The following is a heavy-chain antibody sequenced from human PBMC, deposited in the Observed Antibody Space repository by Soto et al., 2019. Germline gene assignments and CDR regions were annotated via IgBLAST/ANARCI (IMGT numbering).Heavy chain of an antibody. CDR2: ISGSGGST. CDR1: GFTFSSYA. CDR3: ASRTSGWYFDY. V-gene: IGHV3-23*01. J-gene: IGHJ4*02. D-gene: IGHD6-19*01. Sequence: EVQLLESGGGLVQPGGSLRLSCTASGFTFSSYAMNWVRQAPGKGLEWVSVISGSGGSTYYADSVKGRFTISRDNSKNTLYLQTNSLRAEDTAVYYCASRTSGWYFDYWGQGTLVTVSS.